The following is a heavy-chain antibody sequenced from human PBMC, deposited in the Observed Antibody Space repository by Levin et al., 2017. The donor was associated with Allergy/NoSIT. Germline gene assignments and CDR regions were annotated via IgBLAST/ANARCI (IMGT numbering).Heavy chain of an antibody. Sequence: LSLTCAASGFTFDDYAMHWVRQAPGKGLEWVSGISWNSGSIGYADSVKGRFTISRDNAKNSLYLQMNSLRAEDTALYYCAKGGVRSWGWFDPWGQGTLVTVSS. J-gene: IGHJ5*02. CDR1: GFTFDDYA. CDR2: ISWNSGSI. V-gene: IGHV3-9*01. D-gene: IGHD3-16*01. CDR3: AKGGVRSWGWFDP.